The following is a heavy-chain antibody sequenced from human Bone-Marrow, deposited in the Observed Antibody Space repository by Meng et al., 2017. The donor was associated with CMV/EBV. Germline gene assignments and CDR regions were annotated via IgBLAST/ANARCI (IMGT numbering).Heavy chain of an antibody. J-gene: IGHJ4*02. V-gene: IGHV1-18*01. CDR2: ISAYNGNT. CDR1: GGTFSSYA. Sequence: ASVKVSCKASGGTFSSYAISWVRQAPGQGLEWMGWISAYNGNTKYAEKLQGRVTMTTDTSTSTAYMELRSLRSDDTAVYYCARDEQLAHFDYWGQGTLVTVSS. CDR3: ARDEQLAHFDY. D-gene: IGHD6-6*01.